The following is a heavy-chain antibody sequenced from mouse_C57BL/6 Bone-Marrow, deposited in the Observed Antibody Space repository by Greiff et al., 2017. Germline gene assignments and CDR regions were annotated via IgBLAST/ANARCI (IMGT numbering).Heavy chain of an antibody. V-gene: IGHV3-1*01. J-gene: IGHJ2*01. D-gene: IGHD1-1*01. CDR3: ARGDFNYYGSNYFDY. CDR2: ISYSGST. Sequence: VQLQQSGPGMVKPSQSLSLTCTVTGYSITSGYDWHWIRHFPGNKLEWMGYISYSGSTNYNPSLKSRISITHDTSKNPFFLKLNSVTTEDTATYYCARGDFNYYGSNYFDYWGQGTTLTVSS. CDR1: GYSITSGYD.